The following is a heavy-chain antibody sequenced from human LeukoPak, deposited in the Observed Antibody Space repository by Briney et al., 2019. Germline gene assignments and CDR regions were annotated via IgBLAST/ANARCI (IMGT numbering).Heavy chain of an antibody. CDR2: IKSKTDGGTT. D-gene: IGHD3-3*01. J-gene: IGHJ3*02. Sequence: PGGSLRLSCAASGFTFSNAWMSWVRQAPGKGLEWVGRIKSKTDGGTTDYAAPVKGRFTISRDDSKNTLYLQMNSLKTEDTAVYYCTTEPITIFGVVKYAFDIWGQGTMVTVSS. CDR3: TTEPITIFGVVKYAFDI. CDR1: GFTFSNAW. V-gene: IGHV3-15*01.